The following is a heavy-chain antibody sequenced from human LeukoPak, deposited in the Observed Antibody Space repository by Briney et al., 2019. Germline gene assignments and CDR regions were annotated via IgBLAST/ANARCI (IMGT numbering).Heavy chain of an antibody. Sequence: GGSLRLSCAASGFTFSSYWMSWGRQAPGKGLEWVANIKQDGSEKYYVDSVKGRFTISRANAKNSLYLQMNSLRAEDTAVYYCARDDCSSISCYHNWFDPWGQGTLVTVSS. CDR2: IKQDGSEK. J-gene: IGHJ5*02. CDR1: GFTFSSYW. CDR3: ARDDCSSISCYHNWFDP. D-gene: IGHD2-2*01. V-gene: IGHV3-7*01.